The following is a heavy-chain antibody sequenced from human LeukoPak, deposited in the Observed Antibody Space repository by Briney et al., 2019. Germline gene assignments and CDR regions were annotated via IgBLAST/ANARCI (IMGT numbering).Heavy chain of an antibody. Sequence: GGSLRLSCAASGFTFSNSAMNWVRQVPGKGLEWVSAISGSGGSTYYADSVKGRFTISRDNSKNTLYLLMNSLRAEDTAVYYCVKRNPVNYFDYWGQGTLVTVSS. J-gene: IGHJ4*02. V-gene: IGHV3-23*01. D-gene: IGHD1-14*01. CDR1: GFTFSNSA. CDR2: ISGSGGST. CDR3: VKRNPVNYFDY.